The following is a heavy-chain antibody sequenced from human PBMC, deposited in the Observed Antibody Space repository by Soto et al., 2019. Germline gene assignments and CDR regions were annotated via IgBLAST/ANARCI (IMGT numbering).Heavy chain of an antibody. CDR2: IYYSGST. Sequence: QVQLQESGPGLVKPSQTLSLTCTVSGGSISSGDYYWSWIRQPPGKGLEWIGYIYYSGSTYYNPSLKSRVPISVDTSKNQFSLELSSVTAADTAVYYCASHGHYSSGYNTMYYFAYWGQGTLVTVSS. V-gene: IGHV4-30-4*01. D-gene: IGHD3-22*01. J-gene: IGHJ4*02. CDR1: GGSISSGDYY. CDR3: ASHGHYSSGYNTMYYFAY.